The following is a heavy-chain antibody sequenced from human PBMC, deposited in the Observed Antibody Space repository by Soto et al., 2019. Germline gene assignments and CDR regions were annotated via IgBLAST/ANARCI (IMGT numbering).Heavy chain of an antibody. Sequence: SVKVSCKASGYTFTSYYMHWVRQAPGQGLEWMGIINPSGGSTSYAQKFQGRVTMTRDMSTSTVYMELSSLRSEDTAVYYCARDVGIVVVPAAISEFGSGPFDYWGQGTLVTVSS. D-gene: IGHD2-2*02. V-gene: IGHV1-46*01. CDR3: ARDVGIVVVPAAISEFGSGPFDY. J-gene: IGHJ4*02. CDR2: INPSGGST. CDR1: GYTFTSYY.